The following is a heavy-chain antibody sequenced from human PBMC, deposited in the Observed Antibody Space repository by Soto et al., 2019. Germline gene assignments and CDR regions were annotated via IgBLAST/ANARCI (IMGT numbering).Heavy chain of an antibody. V-gene: IGHV3-23*01. Sequence: PGGSLRLSCAASGFTFSSYAMSWVRQAPGKGLEWVSAISGSGGSTYYADSVKGRFTISRDNSKNTLYLQMNSLRAEDTAVYYCAKSLRVVVVVAATPSYYYYGMDVWGQGTTVTVPS. CDR3: AKSLRVVVVVAATPSYYYYGMDV. J-gene: IGHJ6*02. D-gene: IGHD2-15*01. CDR1: GFTFSSYA. CDR2: ISGSGGST.